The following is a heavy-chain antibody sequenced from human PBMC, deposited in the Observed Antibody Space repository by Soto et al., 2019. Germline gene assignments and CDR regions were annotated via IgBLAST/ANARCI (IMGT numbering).Heavy chain of an antibody. CDR2: ISYDGSNK. J-gene: IGHJ4*02. D-gene: IGHD3-22*01. CDR3: ARAYDSSGYPNFDY. V-gene: IGHV3-30-3*01. Sequence: GGSLRLSCAASGFTFSSYAMHWVRQAPGKGLEWVAVISYDGSNKYYADSVKGRFTISRDNSKNTLYLQMNSLRAEDTAVYYCARAYDSSGYPNFDYWGQGILVTVSS. CDR1: GFTFSSYA.